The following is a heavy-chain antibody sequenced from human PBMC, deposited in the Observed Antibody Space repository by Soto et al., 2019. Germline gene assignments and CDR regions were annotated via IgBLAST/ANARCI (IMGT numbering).Heavy chain of an antibody. D-gene: IGHD3-3*01. CDR3: ARERRGYSTSYYFDY. Sequence: PSGTLSLTCAVHGGSFSGFYWGWTPPPPGKGLEWIGEINHTGSTNYNPSRKSRVTISVDTSKNQFSLKLSSVTAADTAVYYCARERRGYSTSYYFDYWGQGTLVTVSS. CDR2: INHTGST. CDR1: GGSFSGFY. V-gene: IGHV4-34*01. J-gene: IGHJ4*02.